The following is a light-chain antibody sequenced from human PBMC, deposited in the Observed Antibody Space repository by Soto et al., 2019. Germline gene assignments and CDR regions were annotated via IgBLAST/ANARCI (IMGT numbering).Light chain of an antibody. J-gene: IGKJ2*01. CDR2: AAS. Sequence: DIQMTQSPSSLSASGGDRVTITCRASQAISSDLNWYQQNPWKAPKLLIYAASSLQSGVTSRFSGSGSGTDLTLTICSLQHEDFASYFCRQSINIPYTFGQGTQLAIK. CDR3: RQSINIPYT. CDR1: QAISSD. V-gene: IGKV1-39*01.